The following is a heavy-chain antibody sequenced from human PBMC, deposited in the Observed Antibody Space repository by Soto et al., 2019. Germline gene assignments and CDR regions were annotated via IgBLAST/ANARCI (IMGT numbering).Heavy chain of an antibody. D-gene: IGHD3-16*02. CDR1: GGSISSGDYY. V-gene: IGHV4-30-4*01. J-gene: IGHJ4*02. Sequence: SETLSLTCTVSGGSISSGDYYWSWIRQPPGKGLEWIGYIYYSGSTYYNPSLKSRVTISVDTSKNQFSLKLSSVTAADTAVYYCARGIMITFGGAIEYYFDYWGQGTLVTVSS. CDR2: IYYSGST. CDR3: ARGIMITFGGAIEYYFDY.